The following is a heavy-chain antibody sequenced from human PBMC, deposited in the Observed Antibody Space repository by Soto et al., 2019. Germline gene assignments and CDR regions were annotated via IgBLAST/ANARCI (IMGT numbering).Heavy chain of an antibody. V-gene: IGHV1-18*01. CDR2: ISAYNGNT. D-gene: IGHD5-12*01. CDR1: GYTFTSYG. CDR3: ARVWWLRSPTEENYYYYMDV. J-gene: IGHJ6*03. Sequence: ASVKVSCKASGYTFTSYGISWVRQAPGQGLEWMGWISAYNGNTNYAQKLQGRVTMTTDTSTSTAYMELRSLRSDDTAVYYCARVWWLRSPTEENYYYYMDVWGKGTTVTVSS.